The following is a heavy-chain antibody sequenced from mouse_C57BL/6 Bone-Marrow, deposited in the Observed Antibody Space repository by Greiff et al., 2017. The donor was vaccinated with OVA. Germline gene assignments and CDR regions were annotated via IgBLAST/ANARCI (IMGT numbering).Heavy chain of an antibody. CDR3: TRSTRSAYY. Sequence: QVHVKQSGAELVRPGASVTLSCKASGYTFTDYEMHWVKQTPVHGLEWIGAIDPETGGTAYNQKFKGKAILTADKSSSTAYMELRSLTSEDSAVYYCTRSTRSAYYWGQGTTLTVSS. D-gene: IGHD3-1*01. CDR1: GYTFTDYE. J-gene: IGHJ2*01. CDR2: IDPETGGT. V-gene: IGHV1-15*01.